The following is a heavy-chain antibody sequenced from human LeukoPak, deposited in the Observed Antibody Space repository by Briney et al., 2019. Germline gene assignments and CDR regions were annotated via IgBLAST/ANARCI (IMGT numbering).Heavy chain of an antibody. V-gene: IGHV1-18*01. Sequence: ASVKVSCKASGYTFTSYGISWVRQAPGQGLEWMGWISAYNGNTNYAQKLQGRVTMTTDTSTSTAYMELRSLRSDDTAVYYCASPRAWIQPLSGEYYYYYGMDVWGQGTTVTVSS. CDR2: ISAYNGNT. CDR1: GYTFTSYG. CDR3: ASPRAWIQPLSGEYYYYYGMDV. D-gene: IGHD5-18*01. J-gene: IGHJ6*02.